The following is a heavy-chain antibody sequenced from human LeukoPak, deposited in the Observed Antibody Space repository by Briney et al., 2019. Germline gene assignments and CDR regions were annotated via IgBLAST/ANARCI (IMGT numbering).Heavy chain of an antibody. Sequence: GESLKISCKGSGYSINNYWIAWVRQMPGKGLEWMGIIYPADSDIRYSPSFQGQVTISADKSISTAYLQWNSLKASDTAMYYCARREGITGTTKWFDPWGQGTLVTVSS. J-gene: IGHJ5*02. V-gene: IGHV5-51*01. D-gene: IGHD1-7*01. CDR1: GYSINNYW. CDR3: ARREGITGTTKWFDP. CDR2: IYPADSDI.